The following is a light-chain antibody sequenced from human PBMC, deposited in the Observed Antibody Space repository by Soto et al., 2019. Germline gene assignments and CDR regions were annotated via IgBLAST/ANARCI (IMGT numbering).Light chain of an antibody. CDR2: GAS. Sequence: EVVMTQSPATLSVSPGERATLSCRASQSVSSNLAWYQQKPGQAPRLFIYGASTRATGIPARFSGSGSGTEFTLTISSLKSEDFAVYYCQQYNNWPAITFGQGTRLEIK. V-gene: IGKV3D-15*01. J-gene: IGKJ5*01. CDR3: QQYNNWPAIT. CDR1: QSVSSN.